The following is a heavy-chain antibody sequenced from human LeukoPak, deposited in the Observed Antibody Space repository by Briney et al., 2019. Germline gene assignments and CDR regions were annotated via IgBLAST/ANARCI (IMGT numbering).Heavy chain of an antibody. CDR3: ARLGRGSYYYYYYMDV. V-gene: IGHV3-48*03. J-gene: IGHJ6*03. Sequence: GGSLRLSCAASGFTFSSYEMNWVRQAPGKGLEWVSYISSSGSTIYYADSVKGRFTISRDNAKNSLYLQMNSLRAEDTALYYCARLGRGSYYYYYYMDVWGKGTTVTVSS. D-gene: IGHD2-15*01. CDR1: GFTFSSYE. CDR2: ISSSGSTI.